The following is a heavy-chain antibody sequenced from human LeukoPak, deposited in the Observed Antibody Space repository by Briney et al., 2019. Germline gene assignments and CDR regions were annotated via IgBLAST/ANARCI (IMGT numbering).Heavy chain of an antibody. CDR2: ISNSGST. CDR3: GRDALVGYFSYYYMDV. CDR1: GGSISSHF. D-gene: IGHD2-15*01. Sequence: SETLSLTCTVSGGSISSHFWTWIRQSPVKGLEWIGDISNSGSTSYNPSLKSRVTISIDTSKNQSSLKLSSVTAADTAVYYCGRDALVGYFSYYYMDVWGRGTTVTVSS. V-gene: IGHV4-59*11. J-gene: IGHJ6*03.